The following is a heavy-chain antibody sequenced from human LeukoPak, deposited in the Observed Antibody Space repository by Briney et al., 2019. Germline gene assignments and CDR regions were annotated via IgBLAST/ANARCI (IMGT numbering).Heavy chain of an antibody. Sequence: SETLSLTCAVYGGSFSGYYWSWIRQPPGKGLEWIGYIYYSGSTYYNPSLKSRVTISVDTSKNQFSLKLSSVTAADTAVYYCARALIEDAFDIWGQGTMVTVSS. J-gene: IGHJ3*02. CDR2: IYYSGST. CDR3: ARALIEDAFDI. V-gene: IGHV4-59*08. CDR1: GGSFSGYY. D-gene: IGHD2-21*01.